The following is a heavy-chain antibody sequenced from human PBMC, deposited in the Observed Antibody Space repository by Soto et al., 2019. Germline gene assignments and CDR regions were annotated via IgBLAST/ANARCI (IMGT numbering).Heavy chain of an antibody. Sequence: EVQLLEPGGGLVQPGGSLRLSCAASGFTFSSYAMSWVRQAPGKGLEWVSAISGSGGSTYYADSVKGRFTISRDNSKNTLYLQMNSLRAEDTAVYYCAKDLTSGYSYGPVDYWGQGTLVTVSS. CDR1: GFTFSSYA. D-gene: IGHD5-18*01. J-gene: IGHJ4*02. V-gene: IGHV3-23*01. CDR3: AKDLTSGYSYGPVDY. CDR2: ISGSGGST.